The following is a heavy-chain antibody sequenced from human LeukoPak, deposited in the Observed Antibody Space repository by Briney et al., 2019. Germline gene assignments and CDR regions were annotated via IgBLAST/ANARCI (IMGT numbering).Heavy chain of an antibody. CDR1: NNTLSNNG. Sequence: GASVKVSCKASNNTLSNNGITWVRQAPGQGLEWMGWISGYNTYTTYAQKFQDRVTMTTDTSTSTAYMELRSLRSDDTAVYYCARDVGGGSGSYQSPDLDYWGQGTLVTVSS. D-gene: IGHD3-10*01. J-gene: IGHJ4*02. CDR3: ARDVGGGSGSYQSPDLDY. CDR2: ISGYNTYT. V-gene: IGHV1-18*01.